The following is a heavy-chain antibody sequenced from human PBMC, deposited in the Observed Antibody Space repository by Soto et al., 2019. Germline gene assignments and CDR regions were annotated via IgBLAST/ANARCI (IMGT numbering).Heavy chain of an antibody. Sequence: GGSLRLSCAASGFTFSNAWMSWVRQAPGKGLEWVGRIKSKTDGGTTDYAAPVKGRFTISRDDSKNTLYLQMNSLKTEDTAVYYCTTWRITMVRGVILYYYGMDVWGQGTTVTVSS. CDR2: IKSKTDGGTT. CDR3: TTWRITMVRGVILYYYGMDV. V-gene: IGHV3-15*01. CDR1: GFTFSNAW. D-gene: IGHD3-10*01. J-gene: IGHJ6*02.